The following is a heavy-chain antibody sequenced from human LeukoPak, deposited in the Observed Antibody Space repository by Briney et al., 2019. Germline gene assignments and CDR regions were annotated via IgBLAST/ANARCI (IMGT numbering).Heavy chain of an antibody. D-gene: IGHD2-2*01. CDR1: GFTFSSYW. CDR2: IKQDGSEK. Sequence: GGSLRLACAASGFTFSSYWMSWVRQAPGKGLEWVANIKQDGSEKYYVDSVKGRFTISRDNAKNSLYLQMNSLRAEDTAVYYCARVVVVPAAPSYYYYGMDVWGQGTTVTVSS. J-gene: IGHJ6*02. V-gene: IGHV3-7*01. CDR3: ARVVVVPAAPSYYYYGMDV.